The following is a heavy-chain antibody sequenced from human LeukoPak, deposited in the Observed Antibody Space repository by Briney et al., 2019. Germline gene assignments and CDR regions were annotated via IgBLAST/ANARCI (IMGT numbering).Heavy chain of an antibody. CDR1: GDSVSSDGPA. CDR2: TYRTSKWST. V-gene: IGHV6-1*01. CDR3: ARGRRDYYGMDV. Sequence: SQTLSLTYAISGDSVSSDGPAWNWIRQSPSRGLEWLGRTYRTSKWSTNYAESVKSRIVVNPDTSKNQFSLQLNSVTPEDTAVYYCARGRRDYYGMDVWGQGTTVTVSS. J-gene: IGHJ6*02.